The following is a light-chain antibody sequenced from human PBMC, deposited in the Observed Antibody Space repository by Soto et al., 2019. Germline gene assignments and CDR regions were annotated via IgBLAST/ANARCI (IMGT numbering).Light chain of an antibody. CDR1: QSVSSDY. V-gene: IGKV3-20*01. CDR3: QQYGSSPQT. Sequence: EIVLTQSPDTLSLSPGERATLSCRASQSVSSDYLAWYQQKPGQAPRLLIYGASSRATDIPDRFSGRGSGTDFTLTVSSLEPEDFAVYYCQQYGSSPQTFGQGTTVEIK. J-gene: IGKJ1*01. CDR2: GAS.